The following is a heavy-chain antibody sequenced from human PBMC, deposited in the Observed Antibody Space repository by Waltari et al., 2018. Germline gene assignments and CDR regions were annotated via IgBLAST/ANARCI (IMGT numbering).Heavy chain of an antibody. CDR2: IYHSGST. J-gene: IGHJ5*02. D-gene: IGHD1-1*01. Sequence: QVQLQESGPRLVKPSETLSLTCAVSGYSISSGYYWGWIRQPPGKGLEWIGSIYHSGSTYYNPSLKSRVTISVDTSKNQFSLKLSSVTAADTAVYYCARDRRNPEQENWFDPWGQGTLVTVSS. CDR1: GYSISSGYY. CDR3: ARDRRNPEQENWFDP. V-gene: IGHV4-38-2*02.